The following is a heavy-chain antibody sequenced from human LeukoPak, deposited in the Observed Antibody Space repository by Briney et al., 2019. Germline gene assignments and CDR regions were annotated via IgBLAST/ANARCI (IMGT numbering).Heavy chain of an antibody. CDR2: ISAYNDNT. Sequence: ASVKVSCKASGYTFTNYGISWVRQAPGQGLEWMGWISAYNDNTNYAQKLQGRVTMTTDTSTSIVYMELRSLRFDDTAVYYCARRGCSSWYYFDYWGQGTLVTVSS. V-gene: IGHV1-18*01. D-gene: IGHD6-13*01. J-gene: IGHJ4*02. CDR3: ARRGCSSWYYFDY. CDR1: GYTFTNYG.